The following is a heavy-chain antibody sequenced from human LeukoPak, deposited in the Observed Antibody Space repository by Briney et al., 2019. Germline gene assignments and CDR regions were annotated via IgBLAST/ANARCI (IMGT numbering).Heavy chain of an antibody. Sequence: PSETLSLTCAVSGGSISSGGYSWSWIRQPPGKGLEWIGYIYHSGSTYYNPSLKSRVTISVDRSKNQFSLKLSSVTAADTAVYYCARVSSLVNWYFDLWGRGTLVTVSS. CDR2: IYHSGST. CDR3: ARVSSLVNWYFDL. J-gene: IGHJ2*01. CDR1: GGSISSGGYS. D-gene: IGHD2/OR15-2a*01. V-gene: IGHV4-30-2*01.